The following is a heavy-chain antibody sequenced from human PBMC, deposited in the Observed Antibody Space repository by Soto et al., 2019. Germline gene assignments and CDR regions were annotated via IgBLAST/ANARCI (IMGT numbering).Heavy chain of an antibody. V-gene: IGHV3-30-3*01. D-gene: IGHD3-22*01. CDR3: ARGLPYYYDSSGYYSWFDP. CDR1: GFTFSSYA. CDR2: ISYDGSNK. J-gene: IGHJ5*02. Sequence: GGSLRLSCAASGFTFSSYAMHWVRQAPGKGLEWVAVISYDGSNKYYADSVKGRFTISRDNSKNTLYLQMNSLRAEDTAVYYCARGLPYYYDSSGYYSWFDPWGQGTLVTVYS.